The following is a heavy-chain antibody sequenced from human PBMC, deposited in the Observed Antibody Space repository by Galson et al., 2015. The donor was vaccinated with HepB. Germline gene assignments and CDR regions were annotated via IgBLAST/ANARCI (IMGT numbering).Heavy chain of an antibody. CDR1: GFTFSSYA. Sequence: SLRLSCAASGFTFSSYAMSWVRQAPGKGLEWVSTISGSGGSTFYADSVKGRFTISRDNSKNTLYLQMNSLRAEDTAVYYCAKGARGFPGYGMDVWGQGTTVTVSS. J-gene: IGHJ6*02. CDR2: ISGSGGST. CDR3: AKGARGFPGYGMDV. V-gene: IGHV3-23*01. D-gene: IGHD3-10*01.